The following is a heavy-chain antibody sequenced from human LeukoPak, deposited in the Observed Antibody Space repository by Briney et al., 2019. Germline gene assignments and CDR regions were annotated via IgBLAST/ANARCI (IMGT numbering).Heavy chain of an antibody. CDR1: GFTVSSNS. CDR3: ASGPKTSFDY. V-gene: IGHV3-53*01. J-gene: IGHJ4*02. Sequence: GGSLRLSCTVSGFTVSSNSMSWVRQAPGKGLEWVSFIYSDNTHYSDSVKGRFTISRDNAKNSLYLQVNSLRVEDTAVYYCASGPKTSFDYWGQGTLVAVSS. CDR2: IYSDNT.